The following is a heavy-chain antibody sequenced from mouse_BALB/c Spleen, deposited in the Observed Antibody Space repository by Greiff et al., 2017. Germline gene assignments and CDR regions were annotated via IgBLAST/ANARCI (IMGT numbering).Heavy chain of an antibody. V-gene: IGHV3-2*02. D-gene: IGHD2-4*01. CDR2: ISYSGST. J-gene: IGHJ2*01. CDR3: ARCDYDVDFDY. Sequence: ESGPGLVKPSQSLSLTCTVTGYSITSDYAWNWIRQFPGNKLEWMGYISYSGSTSYNPSLKSRISITRDTSKNQFFLQLNSVTTEDTATYYCARCDYDVDFDYWGQGTTLTVSS. CDR1: GYSITSDYA.